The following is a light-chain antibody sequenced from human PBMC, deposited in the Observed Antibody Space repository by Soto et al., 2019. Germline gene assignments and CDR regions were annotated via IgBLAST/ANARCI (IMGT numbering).Light chain of an antibody. CDR1: QSVSSSY. V-gene: IGKV3-20*01. Sequence: DIVLTQSPGTLSLSPGESATVSCRASQSVSSSYLAWYQQKPGQAPRLLIYGASSRATGIPDRFSGSGSGTDFTLTISRLEPEDFAVFYCQQYGSSPRTFGQGTKVDIK. J-gene: IGKJ1*01. CDR2: GAS. CDR3: QQYGSSPRT.